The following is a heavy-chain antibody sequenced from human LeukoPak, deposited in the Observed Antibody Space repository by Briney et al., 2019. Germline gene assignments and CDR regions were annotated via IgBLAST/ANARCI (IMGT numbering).Heavy chain of an antibody. D-gene: IGHD3-10*01. V-gene: IGHV3-74*01. J-gene: IGHJ5*02. CDR1: GFTFSTYW. CDR3: VRGSSGTAVRGVSWAWFDP. Sequence: GGSLRLSCAASGFTFSTYWMHWVRQAPGKGLVWVSRINRDGSSTNYADSVKGRFTISRDNAKNSLYLQMNSLRAEDTAVYYCVRGSSGTAVRGVSWAWFDPWGQGTLVTVSS. CDR2: INRDGSST.